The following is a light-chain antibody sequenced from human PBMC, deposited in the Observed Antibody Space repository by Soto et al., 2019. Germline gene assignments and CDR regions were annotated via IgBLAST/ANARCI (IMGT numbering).Light chain of an antibody. V-gene: IGKV3-11*01. CDR3: QQRSNWIT. Sequence: EIVLTQSPATLSLSPGERATLSCRASQSVSSYLAWYQQKPGQAPSLLIYDAPNRATGIPARFSGSGSGTDFTLTISSLEPEDFAVYYCQQRSNWITFGQGTRLEIK. CDR2: DAP. CDR1: QSVSSY. J-gene: IGKJ5*01.